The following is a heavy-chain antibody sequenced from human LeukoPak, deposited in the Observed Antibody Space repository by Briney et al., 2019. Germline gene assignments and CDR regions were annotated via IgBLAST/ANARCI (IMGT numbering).Heavy chain of an antibody. CDR3: ARYGSNAHDY. Sequence: SEPLSLTCSVSGGSISSGDYYWSWIRQHPGKGLEWIGHIYYSGTTYNNPSLESRVTISVDTSKNQFSLKLSSVTAADTAVYYCARYGSNAHDYWGRGTLVTVSS. CDR2: IYYSGTT. J-gene: IGHJ4*02. CDR1: GGSISSGDYY. D-gene: IGHD4-23*01. V-gene: IGHV4-31*03.